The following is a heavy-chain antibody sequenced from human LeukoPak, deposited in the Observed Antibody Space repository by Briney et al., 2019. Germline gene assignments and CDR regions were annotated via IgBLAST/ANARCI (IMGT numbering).Heavy chain of an antibody. D-gene: IGHD3-22*01. V-gene: IGHV4-34*01. CDR2: INHSGST. J-gene: IGHJ1*01. CDR1: GGSFSGYY. Sequence: SETLSLTCAVYGGSFSGYYWSWIRQPPGKGLEWIGEINHSGSTNYNPSLKSRVTISVDTSKNQFSLKLSSVTAADTAVYYCARAGVRWYYYDSSGPVPVFRPGFQHWGQGTLVTVSS. CDR3: ARAGVRWYYYDSSGPVPVFRPGFQH.